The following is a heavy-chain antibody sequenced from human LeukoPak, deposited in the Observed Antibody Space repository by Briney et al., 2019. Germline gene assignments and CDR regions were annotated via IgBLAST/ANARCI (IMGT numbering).Heavy chain of an antibody. CDR2: INPNSGGT. J-gene: IGHJ4*02. CDR3: ATYYSDTGARD. D-gene: IGHD2-8*02. V-gene: IGHV1-2*02. CDR1: GYTFTGYY. Sequence: ASVKVSCKASGYTFTGYYMHWVRQAPGQGLEWMGWINPNSGGTNLAPNFQGRVTLTSDTSISTAYMELSGLTSDDTAVYFCATYYSDTGARDWGQGTLVTVSS.